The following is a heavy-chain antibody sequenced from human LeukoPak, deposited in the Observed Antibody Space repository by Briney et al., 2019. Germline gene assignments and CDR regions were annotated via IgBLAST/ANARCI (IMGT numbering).Heavy chain of an antibody. CDR2: MNPNSGNT. Sequence: ASVKVSCKASGYTFTSYDINWVRQATGQGLEWMGWMNPNSGNTGYAQKFQGRVTMTRNTSISTAYMELSSLRSEDTAVYYCATVSRIAAAVPFDYWGQGTLVTVSS. CDR3: ATVSRIAAAVPFDY. D-gene: IGHD6-13*01. J-gene: IGHJ4*02. CDR1: GYTFTSYD. V-gene: IGHV1-8*01.